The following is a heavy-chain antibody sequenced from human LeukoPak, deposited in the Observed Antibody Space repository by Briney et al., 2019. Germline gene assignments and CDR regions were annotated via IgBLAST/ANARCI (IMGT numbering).Heavy chain of an antibody. CDR2: INPNSGGT. CDR3: ARDFTMVAVAGPDY. V-gene: IGHV1-2*02. J-gene: IGHJ4*02. CDR1: GYTFTGYY. Sequence: ASVKVSCKASGYTFTGYYMHWVRQAPGQGLEWMGWINPNSGGTNYAQKFQGRVTMTRDTSISTDYMELSSLRSEDTAVYYCARDFTMVAVAGPDYWGQGTLVTVSS. D-gene: IGHD6-19*01.